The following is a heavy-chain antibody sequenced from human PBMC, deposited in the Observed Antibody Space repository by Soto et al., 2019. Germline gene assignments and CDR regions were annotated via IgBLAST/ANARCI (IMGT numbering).Heavy chain of an antibody. J-gene: IGHJ4*02. Sequence: QVPLVQSGAEVKKPGSSVKVSCKASGGTFSNYAINWVRQAPGQGPEWMGGIIPVFRTPNYARKFQGRVTITADESTSTAYMELSSLRSEDTAVYYCARGKSTVIDFDYWGQGTLVTVSS. CDR3: ARGKSTVIDFDY. V-gene: IGHV1-69*12. CDR2: IIPVFRTP. CDR1: GGTFSNYA. D-gene: IGHD4-17*01.